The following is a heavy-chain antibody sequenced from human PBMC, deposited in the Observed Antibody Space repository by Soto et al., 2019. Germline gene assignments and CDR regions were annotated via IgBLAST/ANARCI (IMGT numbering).Heavy chain of an antibody. CDR3: ARDYGRWGKDCFDT. CDR2: ISDFEGHV. J-gene: IGHJ5*02. CDR1: GYTFTNYG. D-gene: IGHD3-16*01. Sequence: QVQLVQSGAEMKKPGASVKVSCKASGYTFTNYGISWVRQAPGQGLEWMGWISDFEGHVNYAQKFQGRVTLTIGSSTSTANLELRGLTSDDAALYYWARDYGRWGKDCFDTWGQGTLITVSS. V-gene: IGHV1-18*01.